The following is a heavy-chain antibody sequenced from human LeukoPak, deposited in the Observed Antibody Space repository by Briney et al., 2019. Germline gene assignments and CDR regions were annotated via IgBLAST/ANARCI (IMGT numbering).Heavy chain of an antibody. D-gene: IGHD2/OR15-2a*01. CDR1: GASVSSSH. J-gene: IGHJ4*02. V-gene: IGHV4-59*02. CDR2: LSYTGKT. Sequence: PSETLSLTCLVSGASVSSSHWNWIRQFPGKGLEWIGCLSYTGKTDYNPYLTGRVTISLGTSKNQVSLKLRSVTAADTAVYYCSEGYFEPFDHWGQGILVTVSS. CDR3: SEGYFEPFDH.